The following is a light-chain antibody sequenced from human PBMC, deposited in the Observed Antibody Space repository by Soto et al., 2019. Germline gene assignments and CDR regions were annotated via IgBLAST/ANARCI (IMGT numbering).Light chain of an antibody. J-gene: IGLJ1*01. CDR3: SSYAATTEV. V-gene: IGLV2-8*01. Sequence: QSALTQPPSASGSPGQSVTISCTGTSSDVGGYDYVSWYQQHPGKAPQLMIYEVSKRPSGVPDRFSVSKSGNTASLTVSGLKAEDEADYYCSSYAATTEVFASGTKVTVL. CDR1: SSDVGGYDY. CDR2: EVS.